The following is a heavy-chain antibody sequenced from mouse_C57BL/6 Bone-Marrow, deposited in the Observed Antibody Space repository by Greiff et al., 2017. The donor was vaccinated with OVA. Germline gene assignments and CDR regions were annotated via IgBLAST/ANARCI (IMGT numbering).Heavy chain of an antibody. CDR2: ILPGSGST. V-gene: IGHV1-9*01. Sequence: VQLQESGAELMKPGASVKLSCKATGYTFTGYWIEWVKQRPGHGLEWIGEILPGSGSTNYNEKFKGKATFTADTYSNTAYMQLSSLTNEDSDIEYGASGEGSSDKVVYYAMDDGGKGTSVT. CDR3: ASGEGSSDKVVYYAMDD. D-gene: IGHD1-1*01. J-gene: IGHJ4*01. CDR1: GYTFTGYW.